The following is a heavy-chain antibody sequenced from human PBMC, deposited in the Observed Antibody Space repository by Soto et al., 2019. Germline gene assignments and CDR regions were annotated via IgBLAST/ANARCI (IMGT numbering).Heavy chain of an antibody. J-gene: IGHJ4*02. CDR1: GFTVSSNY. Sequence: PGGSLRLSCAASGFTVSSNYMSWVRQAPGKGLEWVSVIYSGGSTYYADSVKGRFTISRDNSKNTVYLQMNSLRAEDTAVYYCTRDPLYYDILTGYDPGDYRPQPFVDWGQGTLVTVSS. D-gene: IGHD3-9*01. CDR2: IYSGGST. CDR3: TRDPLYYDILTGYDPGDYRPQPFVD. V-gene: IGHV3-53*01.